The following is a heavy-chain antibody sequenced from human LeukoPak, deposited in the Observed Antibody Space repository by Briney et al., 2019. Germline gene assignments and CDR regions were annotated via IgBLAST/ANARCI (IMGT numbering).Heavy chain of an antibody. CDR2: ISSSGSTI. CDR3: AELGITMIGGV. Sequence: GGSLRLSCAASGFTFSSYEMNWGRQAPGKGLEWVSCISSSGSTIYYADSVKGRFTISRDNAKNSLYLQMNSLRAEDTAVYYCAELGITMIGGVWGKGTTVTISS. CDR1: GFTFSSYE. V-gene: IGHV3-48*03. J-gene: IGHJ6*04. D-gene: IGHD3-10*02.